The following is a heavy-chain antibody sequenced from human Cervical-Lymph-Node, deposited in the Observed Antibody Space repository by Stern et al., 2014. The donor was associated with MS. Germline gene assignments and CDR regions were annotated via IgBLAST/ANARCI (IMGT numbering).Heavy chain of an antibody. CDR2: IYPGDSET. CDR3: ARLRTPASRVWKNSLDS. V-gene: IGHV5-51*03. J-gene: IGHJ4*02. D-gene: IGHD2-15*01. CDR1: GYTFSNFW. Sequence: EVQLVESGAEVKKPGESLRISCQVSGYTFSNFWIGWVRQMPGKGLEWMGVIYPGDSETRYSPSFEGQVTISADKSISTAYLRWSSLKASDTAMYYCARLRTPASRVWKNSLDSWGQGTLVTVSP.